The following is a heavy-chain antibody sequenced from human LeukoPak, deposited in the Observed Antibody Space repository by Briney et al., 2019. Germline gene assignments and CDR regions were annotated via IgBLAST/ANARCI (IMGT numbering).Heavy chain of an antibody. Sequence: GGSLRLSCAGSGFTFSSHAMHWVRQAPGKGLEYVSSISTNGDSTYYANSVKGRFTISRDNAKNTLYLQMGSLRAEDMAVYYCAREHGDIAVAGFSYYYYGMDVWGQGTTVTVSS. CDR2: ISTNGDST. D-gene: IGHD6-19*01. CDR1: GFTFSSHA. J-gene: IGHJ6*02. V-gene: IGHV3-64*01. CDR3: AREHGDIAVAGFSYYYYGMDV.